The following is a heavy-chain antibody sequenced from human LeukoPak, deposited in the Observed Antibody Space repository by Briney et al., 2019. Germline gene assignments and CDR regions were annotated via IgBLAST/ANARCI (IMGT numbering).Heavy chain of an antibody. CDR3: AKTFDYYDSSGYYYVIDAFDI. D-gene: IGHD3-22*01. CDR2: IRYDGSNK. Sequence: GGSLRLSCAASGFTFSSYGMHWVRQAPGKGLEWVAFIRYDGSNKYYADSVKGRFTISRDNSKNTLYLQMNSLRAEGTAVYYCAKTFDYYDSSGYYYVIDAFDIWGQGTMVTVSS. CDR1: GFTFSSYG. V-gene: IGHV3-30*02. J-gene: IGHJ3*02.